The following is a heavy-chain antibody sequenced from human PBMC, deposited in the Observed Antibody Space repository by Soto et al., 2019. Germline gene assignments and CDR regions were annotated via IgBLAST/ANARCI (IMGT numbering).Heavy chain of an antibody. CDR2: IYYSGST. CDR3: ARGLTGYDSSGYYQLGWFDP. V-gene: IGHV4-31*03. D-gene: IGHD3-22*01. J-gene: IGHJ5*02. Sequence: SETLSLTCTVSGGSISSGGYYWSWVGQHPGKGLEWIGYIYYSGSTYYNPSLKSRVTISVDTSKNQFSLKLSSVTAADTAVYYCARGLTGYDSSGYYQLGWFDPWGQGTLVTVSS. CDR1: GGSISSGGYY.